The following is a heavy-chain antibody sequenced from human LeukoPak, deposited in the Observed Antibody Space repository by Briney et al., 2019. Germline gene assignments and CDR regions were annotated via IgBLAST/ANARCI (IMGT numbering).Heavy chain of an antibody. CDR2: ISYDGSYE. V-gene: IGHV3-30*03. J-gene: IGHJ4*02. Sequence: GTSLRLPCAASGFTFSSYGMHWVRQAPGKGLEWLAVISYDGSYEYHADSVKGRSTISRDNSKNTLYLQMSSLRTEDTAVYYCARSKSGSSWYLPDYWGQGTLVTVSS. D-gene: IGHD6-13*01. CDR3: ARSKSGSSWYLPDY. CDR1: GFTFSSYG.